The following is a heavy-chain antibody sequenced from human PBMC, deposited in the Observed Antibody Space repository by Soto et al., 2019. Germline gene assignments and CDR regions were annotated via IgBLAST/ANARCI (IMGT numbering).Heavy chain of an antibody. V-gene: IGHV1-2*04. J-gene: IGHJ6*04. CDR3: ARGDSIGGALDV. Sequence: GASVKVSCKASGYTFTGYYMHWVRQAPGQGLERMGWINPNSGGTNYAQKFQGWVTMTRDTSISTAYMELSRLRSDDTAVYYWARGDSIGGALDVWGKGTTVTVSS. CDR2: INPNSGGT. D-gene: IGHD3-3*01. CDR1: GYTFTGYY.